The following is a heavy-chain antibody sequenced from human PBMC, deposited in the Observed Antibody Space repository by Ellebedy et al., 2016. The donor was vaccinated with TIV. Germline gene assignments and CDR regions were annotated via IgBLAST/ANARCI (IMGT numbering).Heavy chain of an antibody. Sequence: GESLKISCAASGFTFVSFAMNWVRQAPGKGLEWVANIRQDGSDKDYVDSVKGRFTISRDNAKNSLYLQMNSLRAEDTAVYYCARGHCSGSSCLYYYYGMDVWGQGTTVTVAS. CDR2: IRQDGSDK. J-gene: IGHJ6*02. V-gene: IGHV3-7*03. CDR1: GFTFVSFA. CDR3: ARGHCSGSSCLYYYYGMDV. D-gene: IGHD2-15*01.